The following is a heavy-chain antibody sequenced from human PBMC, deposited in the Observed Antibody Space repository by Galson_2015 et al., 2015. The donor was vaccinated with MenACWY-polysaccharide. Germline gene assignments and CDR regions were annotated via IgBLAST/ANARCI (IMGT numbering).Heavy chain of an antibody. CDR2: ISGSGGST. Sequence: SLRLSCAASGFTFSSYAMSWVRQAPGKGLEWVSAISGSGGSTYYADSVKGRFTISRDNSKNTLYLQMNSLRAEDTAVYYCAKADDFWSGYYKFGYWGQGTLVTVSS. CDR1: GFTFSSYA. D-gene: IGHD3-3*01. J-gene: IGHJ4*02. CDR3: AKADDFWSGYYKFGY. V-gene: IGHV3-23*01.